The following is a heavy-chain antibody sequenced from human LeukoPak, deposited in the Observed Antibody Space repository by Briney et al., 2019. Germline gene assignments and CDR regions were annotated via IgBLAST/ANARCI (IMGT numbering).Heavy chain of an antibody. Sequence: GGSLRLSCAASGFTFSSYGMHWVRQAPGKGLEWVAFIRYDGSNKYYADSVKGRFTISRDNSKNTLYLQMNSLRAEDTAVYYWAAPIVVVPAATEHAFDIWGQGTMVTVSS. CDR2: IRYDGSNK. V-gene: IGHV3-30*02. CDR3: AAPIVVVPAATEHAFDI. D-gene: IGHD2-2*01. CDR1: GFTFSSYG. J-gene: IGHJ3*02.